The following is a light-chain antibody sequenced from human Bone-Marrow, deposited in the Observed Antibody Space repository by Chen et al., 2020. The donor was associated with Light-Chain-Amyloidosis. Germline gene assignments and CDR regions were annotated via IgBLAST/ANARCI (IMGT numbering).Light chain of an antibody. CDR1: ETLVHRDGNTY. CDR2: KIF. Sequence: EIVMTQTPLSSPVTLGQPASTSCRSSETLVHRDGNTYLSWFQQRPGQPPRLLFYKIFNRFSGVPDRFSASGSGTDFTLKITRVEAEDVGVYYCLQATRFPWTFGQGTKVEI. V-gene: IGKV2-24*01. J-gene: IGKJ1*01. CDR3: LQATRFPWT.